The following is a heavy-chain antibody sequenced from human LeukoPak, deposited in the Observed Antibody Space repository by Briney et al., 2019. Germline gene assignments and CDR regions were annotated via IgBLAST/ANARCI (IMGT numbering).Heavy chain of an antibody. CDR3: AGGVFPYYFDY. D-gene: IGHD2/OR15-2a*01. CDR2: LNPSGGST. CDR1: GYTFTNYY. V-gene: IGHV1-46*01. J-gene: IGHJ4*02. Sequence: ASVKVSCKASGYTFTNYYMHWVRQAPGQGFEWMGRLNPSGGSTIYAQKFQGRVTMTRDTSTSTVYMELSSLTFEDTAVYYCAGGVFPYYFDYWGQGTLVTVSS.